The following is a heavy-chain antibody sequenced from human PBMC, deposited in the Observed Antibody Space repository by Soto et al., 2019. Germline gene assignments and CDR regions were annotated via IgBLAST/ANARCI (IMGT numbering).Heavy chain of an antibody. J-gene: IGHJ4*02. D-gene: IGHD6-19*01. V-gene: IGHV1-18*01. CDR1: GYTFTSYG. CDR3: AREVGQWLAPDFDY. Sequence: VKVSCKASGYTFTSYGISWVRQAPGQGLEWMGWISAYNGNTNYAQKLQGRVTMTTDTSTSTAYMELRSLRSDDTAVYYCAREVGQWLAPDFDYWGQGTLVTVS. CDR2: ISAYNGNT.